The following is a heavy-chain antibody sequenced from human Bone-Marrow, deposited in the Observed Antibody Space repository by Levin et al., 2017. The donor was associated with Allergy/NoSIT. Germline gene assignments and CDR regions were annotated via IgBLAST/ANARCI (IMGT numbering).Heavy chain of an antibody. J-gene: IGHJ4*02. V-gene: IGHV3-30*04. CDR3: AREGPGGAPHDS. CDR1: GMTFSRNT. Sequence: PGESLKISCTASGMTFSRNTMHWVRLAPGKGLEWVALTSVYGSPTFYADSVRGRFTISRDDSRNTVYLQMNSLRFEDTAVYYCAREGPGGAPHDSWGQGTLVTVSS. D-gene: IGHD3-16*01. CDR2: TSVYGSPT.